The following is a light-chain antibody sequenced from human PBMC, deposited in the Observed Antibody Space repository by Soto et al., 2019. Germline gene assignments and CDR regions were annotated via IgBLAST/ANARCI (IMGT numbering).Light chain of an antibody. Sequence: EIVLTQSPGTLSLSPGERTTLSCRASQSVSTNYLAWYQQKPGQAPRLLIYGTSSRATGIPDRFSGSGSGTDFTLXISRVEPEDFAVYYCQQYGSSPFTFGPGTKVDIK. V-gene: IGKV3-20*01. CDR2: GTS. J-gene: IGKJ3*01. CDR3: QQYGSSPFT. CDR1: QSVSTNY.